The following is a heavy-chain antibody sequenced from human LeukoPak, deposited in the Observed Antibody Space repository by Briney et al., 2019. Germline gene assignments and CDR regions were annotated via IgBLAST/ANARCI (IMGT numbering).Heavy chain of an antibody. Sequence: GGSLRLSCAASEFTFRTYSMNWVRQAPGKGLEWVSYIDTTSSTIYYADSVKGRFTISRDNAKNSLYLQMNSLRAEDTAVYSCARGQRRHIDMAPSFDYWGQGTLVTVSS. J-gene: IGHJ4*02. D-gene: IGHD5-24*01. CDR1: EFTFRTYS. CDR3: ARGQRRHIDMAPSFDY. CDR2: IDTTSSTI. V-gene: IGHV3-48*01.